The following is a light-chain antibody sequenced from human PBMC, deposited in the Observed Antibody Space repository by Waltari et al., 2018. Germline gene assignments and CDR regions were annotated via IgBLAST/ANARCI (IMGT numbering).Light chain of an antibody. CDR2: GST. V-gene: IGLV1-40*01. CDR1: GSNIRAGHT. Sequence: QSVLTQPPSVSGAPGQRVTLPCTGSGSNIRAGHTVHWYQQLPRAAPKLLIYGSTSRPLGVPARFFGSTSGTSASLAITGLQAEDEADYYCQSYDTSLSVVFGGGTKLTVL. J-gene: IGLJ3*02. CDR3: QSYDTSLSVV.